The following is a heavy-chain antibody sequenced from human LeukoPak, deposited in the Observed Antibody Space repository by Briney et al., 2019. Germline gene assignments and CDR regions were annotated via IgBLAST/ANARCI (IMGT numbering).Heavy chain of an antibody. CDR3: TIEYSSSWYLDY. CDR2: IKTKTNSYAT. CDR1: GFTFSTYS. Sequence: GGSLRLSCAASGFTFSTYSMNWVRQASGKGLEWVGRIKTKTNSYATAYAASVKGRFTISRDDAKNTAYLQMNSLKSEDTAVYYCTIEYSSSWYLDYWGQGTLVTVSS. V-gene: IGHV3-73*01. J-gene: IGHJ4*02. D-gene: IGHD6-13*01.